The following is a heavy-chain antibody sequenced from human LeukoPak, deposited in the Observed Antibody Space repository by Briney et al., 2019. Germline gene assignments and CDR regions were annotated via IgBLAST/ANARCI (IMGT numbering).Heavy chain of an antibody. CDR1: GLTFSSYA. V-gene: IGHV3-23*01. CDR2: ISGSGGST. J-gene: IGHJ4*02. CDR3: AKVGSSWHYYFDY. D-gene: IGHD6-13*01. Sequence: GGSLRLSCAASGLTFSSYAMSWVRQAPGKGLEWVSAISGSGGSTYYADSVKGRFTISRDNSKNTLYLQMNSLRAEDTAVYYCAKVGSSWHYYFDYWGQGTLVTVSS.